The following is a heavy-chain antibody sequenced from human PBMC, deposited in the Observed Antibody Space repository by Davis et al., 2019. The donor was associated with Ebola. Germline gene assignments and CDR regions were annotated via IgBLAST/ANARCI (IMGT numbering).Heavy chain of an antibody. CDR2: ISSSGSTI. CDR3: ARDSLDIVVVLYGMDV. Sequence: GESLKISCAASGFTFSSYEMNWVRQAPGKGLEWVSYISSSGSTIYYADSVKGRFTISRDNAKNSLYLQMNSLRAEDTAVYYCARDSLDIVVVLYGMDVWGQGTTVTVSS. D-gene: IGHD2-2*01. CDR1: GFTFSSYE. J-gene: IGHJ6*02. V-gene: IGHV3-48*03.